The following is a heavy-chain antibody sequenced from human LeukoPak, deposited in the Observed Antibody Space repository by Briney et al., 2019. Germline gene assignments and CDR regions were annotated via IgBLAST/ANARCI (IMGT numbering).Heavy chain of an antibody. D-gene: IGHD3-22*01. CDR3: ARAPRDSSSSNYMRRFDY. Sequence: SETLSLTCAVSGYSISSDNYWVWIRQPPGQGLECTGLIYHSGSTYYNPSLKSRVTMSVDTSKNQFSLKLSSVTAADTAVYYCARAPRDSSSSNYMRRFDYWGQGTLVTVSS. CDR1: GYSISSDNY. V-gene: IGHV4-38-2*01. CDR2: IYHSGST. J-gene: IGHJ4*02.